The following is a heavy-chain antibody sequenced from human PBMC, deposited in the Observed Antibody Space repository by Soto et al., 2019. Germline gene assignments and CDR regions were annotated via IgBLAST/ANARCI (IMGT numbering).Heavy chain of an antibody. CDR3: VTYSYGLVY. D-gene: IGHD5-18*01. J-gene: IGHJ4*02. Sequence: SVKVSCKASGGTFSIYSIIWVRQSPGQGLEWMGGIMPIFGTANYAQKFQGRVTIIADDFTSTAYMQLSSLRSADTAVYYCVTYSYGLVYWGQGTLVTVSS. V-gene: IGHV1-69*13. CDR1: GGTFSIYS. CDR2: IMPIFGTA.